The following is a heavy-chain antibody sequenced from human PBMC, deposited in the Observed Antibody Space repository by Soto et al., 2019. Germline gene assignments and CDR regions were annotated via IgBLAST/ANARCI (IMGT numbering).Heavy chain of an antibody. Sequence: GGSLRLSCTASGFTFGDYAMSWFRQAPGKGLEWVGFIRSKAYGGTTEYAASVKGRFTISRDDSKSIAYLQMNSLKTEDTAVYYCTRALVDSSYYYYMDVWGNGTTVTVSS. J-gene: IGHJ6*03. CDR2: IRSKAYGGTT. CDR3: TRALVDSSYYYYMDV. D-gene: IGHD2-8*02. V-gene: IGHV3-49*03. CDR1: GFTFGDYA.